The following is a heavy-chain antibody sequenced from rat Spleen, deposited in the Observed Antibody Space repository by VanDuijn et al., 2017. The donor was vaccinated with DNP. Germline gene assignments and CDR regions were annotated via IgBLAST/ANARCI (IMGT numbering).Heavy chain of an antibody. CDR1: GFTFSDFP. Sequence: EVQLVESGGGLVQPGRSMKLSCAASGFTFSDFPMAWVRQTQTKGLEWFATISTNGGGTYYADSVKGRFTISRDDAKSGLYLQMNSLKSEDTATYYCARGSTSIYWYFDFWGPGTMVTVSS. CDR2: ISTNGGGT. CDR3: ARGSTSIYWYFDF. J-gene: IGHJ1*01. D-gene: IGHD3-1*01. V-gene: IGHV5-46*01.